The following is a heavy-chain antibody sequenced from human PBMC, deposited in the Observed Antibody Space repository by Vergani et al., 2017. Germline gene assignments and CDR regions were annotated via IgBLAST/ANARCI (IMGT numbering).Heavy chain of an antibody. CDR1: GGSISSYY. V-gene: IGHV4-59*01. D-gene: IGHD6-13*01. Sequence: QVQLQESGPGLVKPSETLSLTCTVSGGSISSYYWSWIRQPPGKGLEWIGYIYYSGSTNYNPSLKSRVTISVDTSKNQFSLKLSSVTAADTAVYYCARDRQLVGFDYWGQGTLVTVSS. CDR2: IYYSGST. CDR3: ARDRQLVGFDY. J-gene: IGHJ4*02.